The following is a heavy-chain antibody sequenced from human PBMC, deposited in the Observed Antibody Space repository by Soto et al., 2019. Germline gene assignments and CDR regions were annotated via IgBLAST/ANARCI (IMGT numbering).Heavy chain of an antibody. CDR2: IWYDGSNK. V-gene: IGHV3-33*01. Sequence: ESGGGVVQPGRSLRLSCAASGFTFSSYGMHWVRQAPGKGLEWVAVIWYDGSNKYYADSVKGRFTISRDNSKNTLYLQMNSLGAEDTAVYYCARGSDGSGSYLDYWGQGTLVTVSS. CDR3: ARGSDGSGSYLDY. J-gene: IGHJ4*02. CDR1: GFTFSSYG. D-gene: IGHD3-10*01.